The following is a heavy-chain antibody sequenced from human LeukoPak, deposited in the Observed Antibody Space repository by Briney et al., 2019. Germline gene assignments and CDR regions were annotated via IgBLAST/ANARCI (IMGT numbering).Heavy chain of an antibody. CDR2: ISACNGNT. V-gene: IGHV1-18*01. Sequence: ASVKVSCKASGYTFTSYGISWVRQAPGQGLEWMGWISACNGNTNYAQKLQGRVTMTTDTSTSTAYMELRSLRSDDTAVYYCARDGRYCSGGSCYSFDYWGQGTLVTVSS. D-gene: IGHD2-15*01. CDR3: ARDGRYCSGGSCYSFDY. CDR1: GYTFTSYG. J-gene: IGHJ4*02.